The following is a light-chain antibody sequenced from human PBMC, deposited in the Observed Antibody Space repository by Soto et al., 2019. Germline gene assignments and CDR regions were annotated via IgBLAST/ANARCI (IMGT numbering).Light chain of an antibody. Sequence: QSVLTQPPSVSAAPGQKVTISCSGSSSNIGGNPVSWYQQLPGTAPKLLIYDDNKRPSGIPDRFSGSKSGTSATLGITGFQTGDEADYYCGSWDSSLSAYVFGTGTKVTVL. CDR1: SSNIGGNP. V-gene: IGLV1-51*01. J-gene: IGLJ1*01. CDR3: GSWDSSLSAYV. CDR2: DDN.